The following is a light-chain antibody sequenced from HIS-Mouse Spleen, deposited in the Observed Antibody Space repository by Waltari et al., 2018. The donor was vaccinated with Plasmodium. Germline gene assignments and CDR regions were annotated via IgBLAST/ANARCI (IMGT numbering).Light chain of an antibody. Sequence: DIQLTQSPSFLSASVGDRVTNTCRASQGISSYLAWYQQKPGKAPKLLIYAASTLQSGVPSRFSGSVSGTEFTLTISSLQPEDFATYYCQQLNSYPITFGQGTRLEIK. CDR3: QQLNSYPIT. CDR1: QGISSY. CDR2: AAS. V-gene: IGKV1-9*01. J-gene: IGKJ5*01.